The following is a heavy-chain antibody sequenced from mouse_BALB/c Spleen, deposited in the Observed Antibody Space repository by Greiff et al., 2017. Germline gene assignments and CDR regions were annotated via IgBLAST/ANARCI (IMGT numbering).Heavy chain of an antibody. Sequence: VQLQQSGAELVRSGASVKLSCTASGFNIKDYYMHWVKQRPEQGLEWIGWIDPENGDTEYAPKFQGKATMTADTSSNTAYLQLSSLTSEDTAVYYCARSENDVGTETYWGQGTLVTVSA. CDR3: ARSENDVGTETY. D-gene: IGHD2-12*01. V-gene: IGHV14-4*02. CDR2: IDPENGDT. CDR1: GFNIKDYY. J-gene: IGHJ3*01.